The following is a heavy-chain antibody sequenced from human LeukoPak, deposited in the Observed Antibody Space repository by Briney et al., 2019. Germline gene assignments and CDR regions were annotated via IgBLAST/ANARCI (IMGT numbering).Heavy chain of an antibody. D-gene: IGHD4-17*01. CDR3: AKGYYGDYEGALDI. J-gene: IGHJ3*02. Sequence: GGSLRLSCAASGFSVSSNYMSWVRQAPGKGLEWVSVLYSSGYSKYADSVKGRFSISRDNSKNTLYLQMNSLRAEDTAVYYCAKGYYGDYEGALDIWGQGTMVTVSS. V-gene: IGHV3-53*01. CDR2: LYSSGYS. CDR1: GFSVSSNY.